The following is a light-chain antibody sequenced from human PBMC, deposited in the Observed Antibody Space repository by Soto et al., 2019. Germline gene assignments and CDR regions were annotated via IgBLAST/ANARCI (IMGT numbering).Light chain of an antibody. CDR2: RNN. Sequence: QPVLTQPPSASGTPGQRVTISCSGSSSNIGSDYVYSYQQFPGTAPKLLIYRNNQRPSGGPDRCSGAMSGTSASLAISAGRYEEEVDYYCAASDEGLSDYVFGTGTKVTVL. J-gene: IGLJ1*01. V-gene: IGLV1-47*01. CDR3: AASDEGLSDYV. CDR1: SSNIGSDY.